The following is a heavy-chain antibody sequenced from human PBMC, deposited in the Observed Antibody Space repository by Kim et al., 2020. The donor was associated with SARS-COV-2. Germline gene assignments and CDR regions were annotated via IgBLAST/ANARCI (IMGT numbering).Heavy chain of an antibody. V-gene: IGHV3-30*04. J-gene: IGHJ4*02. CDR1: GFTFSSYA. D-gene: IGHD5-12*01. Sequence: GGSLRLSCAASGFTFSSYAMHWVRQAPGKGLEWVAVISYDGSNKYYADSVKGRFTISRDNSKNTLYLQMNSLRAEDTAVYYCAREGMATMGFDYWGQGTL. CDR2: ISYDGSNK. CDR3: AREGMATMGFDY.